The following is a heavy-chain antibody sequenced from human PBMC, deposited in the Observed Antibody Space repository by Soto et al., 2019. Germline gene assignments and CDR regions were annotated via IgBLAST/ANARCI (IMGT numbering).Heavy chain of an antibody. CDR1: GFIFDVYG. CDR3: GRAHTTGWHYFDN. J-gene: IGHJ4*02. D-gene: IGHD6-19*01. Sequence: QVQLVESGGGVVQPGRSLRLSCEASGFIFDVYGMHWVRQAPGKGLEWLAVIWFDGSKQNYVESVKGRFTISRDNSKNTLYLQMNSLRPEDTAVYYFGRAHTTGWHYFDNWGQGALVTVSS. V-gene: IGHV3-33*01. CDR2: IWFDGSKQ.